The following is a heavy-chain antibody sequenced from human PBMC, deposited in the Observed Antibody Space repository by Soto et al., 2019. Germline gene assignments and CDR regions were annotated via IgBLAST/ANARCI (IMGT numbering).Heavy chain of an antibody. CDR3: AKEVISPTHKSGPLFDY. CDR2: ISYDGSNK. V-gene: IGHV3-30*18. Sequence: GGSLRLSCAASGFTFSSYGMHWVRQAPGKGLEWVAVISYDGSNKYYADSVKGRFTISRDNSKNTLYLQMNSLRAEDTAVYYCAKEVISPTHKSGPLFDYWGQGTTVTVSS. D-gene: IGHD3-16*02. J-gene: IGHJ4*03. CDR1: GFTFSSYG.